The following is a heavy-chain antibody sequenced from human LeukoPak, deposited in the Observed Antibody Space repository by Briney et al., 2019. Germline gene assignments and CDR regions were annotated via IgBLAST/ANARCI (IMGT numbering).Heavy chain of an antibody. CDR2: IIPIFGTA. CDR1: GYTFTSYG. J-gene: IGHJ4*02. V-gene: IGHV1-69*13. CDR3: ARGDYRQYYFDY. D-gene: IGHD4-11*01. Sequence: GASVNVSCKASGYTFTSYGISWVRQAPGQGLEWMGWIIPIFGTANYAQKFQGRVTITADESTSTAYMELSSLRSEDTAVYYCARGDYRQYYFDYWGQGTLVTVSS.